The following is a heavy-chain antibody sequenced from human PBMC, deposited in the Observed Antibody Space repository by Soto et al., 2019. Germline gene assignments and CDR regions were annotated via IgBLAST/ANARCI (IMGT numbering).Heavy chain of an antibody. Sequence: EASVKVSCKASGFTFTSSAMQWVRQARGQRLEWIGWIVVGSGNTNYAQKFQERVTITRDMSTSTAYMELSSLRSEDTAVYYCAARGIVGANPFDYWGQGTLVTVSS. D-gene: IGHD1-26*01. V-gene: IGHV1-58*02. CDR3: AARGIVGANPFDY. J-gene: IGHJ4*02. CDR1: GFTFTSSA. CDR2: IVVGSGNT.